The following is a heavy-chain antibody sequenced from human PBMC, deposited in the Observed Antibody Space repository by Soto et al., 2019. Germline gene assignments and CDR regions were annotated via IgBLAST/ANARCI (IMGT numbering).Heavy chain of an antibody. Sequence: GGSLRLSCAASGFTFSRYSMNWVRQAPGKGLEWVSSISSSSSYIYYADSVKGRFTISRDNAKNSLYLQMNSLRAEDTAVYYCARLGIDAFDIWGQGTMVTVSS. J-gene: IGHJ3*02. CDR2: ISSSSSYI. V-gene: IGHV3-21*01. D-gene: IGHD7-27*01. CDR1: GFTFSRYS. CDR3: ARLGIDAFDI.